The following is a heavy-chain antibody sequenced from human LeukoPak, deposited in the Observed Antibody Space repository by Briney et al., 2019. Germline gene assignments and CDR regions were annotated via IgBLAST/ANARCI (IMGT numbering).Heavy chain of an antibody. V-gene: IGHV2-5*01. J-gene: IGHJ4*02. D-gene: IGHD6-19*01. CDR3: AHRRGESVRRAAVADGFDY. CDR1: GFSLSTSGVG. Sequence: SGPTLVNPTQTLTLTCTFSGFSLSTSGVGVGWIRQPPGKALEWLALIYWNDDKRYSPSLKSRLNITKDTSKNQVVLTMTNMDPVDTATYYCAHRRGESVRRAAVADGFDYWGQGTLVTVSS. CDR2: IYWNDDK.